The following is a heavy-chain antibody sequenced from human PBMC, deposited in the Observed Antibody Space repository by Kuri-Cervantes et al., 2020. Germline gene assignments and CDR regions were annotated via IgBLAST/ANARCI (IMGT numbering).Heavy chain of an antibody. CDR2: SNAGNRNT. D-gene: IGHD3-10*01. V-gene: IGHV1-3*01. Sequence: ASVKVSCKASGGTFDSYGFSWVRQAPGQRLEWMGWSNAGNRNTKYSQKFQDRVTITNDPSATIAYMELSSLRSEDTAVYYCARHYGSGLPLDVWGTGTTVTVSS. CDR1: GGTFDSYG. CDR3: ARHYGSGLPLDV. J-gene: IGHJ6*04.